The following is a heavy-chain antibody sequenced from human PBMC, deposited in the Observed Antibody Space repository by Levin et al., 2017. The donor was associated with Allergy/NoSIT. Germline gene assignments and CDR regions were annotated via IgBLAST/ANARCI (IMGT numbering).Heavy chain of an antibody. D-gene: IGHD3-22*01. CDR3: ATGSNSYDSSDFDR. CDR2: IRRNTDGGAT. V-gene: IGHV3-15*01. Sequence: LSLTCAASGFTFSNAWMSWVRQGPGKGPEWLGRIRRNTDGGATDYAAPVKGRFTISRDDSKNTLYLQMNSLITEDTAVYYCATGSNSYDSSDFDRWGQGTLVTVSS. J-gene: IGHJ4*02. CDR1: GFTFSNAW.